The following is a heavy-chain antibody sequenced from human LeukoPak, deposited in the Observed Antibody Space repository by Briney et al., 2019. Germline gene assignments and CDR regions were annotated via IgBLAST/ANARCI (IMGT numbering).Heavy chain of an antibody. CDR1: GYTFTSYG. J-gene: IGHJ4*02. CDR2: ISAYNGNT. Sequence: ASVKVSYKASGYTFTSYGISWVRQAPGQGLEWMGWISAYNGNTNYAQKLQGRVAMTTDTSTSTAYMELRSLRSDDTAVYYCARDRYYYDSSGYFGLDFWGQGSLVTVSS. V-gene: IGHV1-18*01. CDR3: ARDRYYYDSSGYFGLDF. D-gene: IGHD3-22*01.